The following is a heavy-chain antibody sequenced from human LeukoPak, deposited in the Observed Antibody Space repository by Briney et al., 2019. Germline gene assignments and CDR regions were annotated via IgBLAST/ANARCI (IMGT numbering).Heavy chain of an antibody. CDR2: INPSGGSA. CDR1: GYTFTSYY. J-gene: IGHJ4*02. Sequence: ASVKVSCKASGYTFTSYYMHWVRQAPGQGLEWMGIINPSGGSASYAQKLQGRVTMTRDTSTSTVYMELSSLRSEDTAVYYCARAESNVDFWSGYYRDYWGQGTLVTVSS. CDR3: ARAESNVDFWSGYYRDY. D-gene: IGHD3-3*01. V-gene: IGHV1-46*01.